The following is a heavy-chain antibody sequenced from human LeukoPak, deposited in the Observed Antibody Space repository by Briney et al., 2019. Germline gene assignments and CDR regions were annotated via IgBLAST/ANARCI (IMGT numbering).Heavy chain of an antibody. Sequence: GSLPVSRAASAFTFSSYWMSWVRQAPGNGLEWVANIDQDGSEKYYVESMKGRITISRDTAKNSLYLRMNSLRAEDTAVYYCARDYYSYSRGSWAFDIWGQASIASVSS. V-gene: IGHV3-7*03. J-gene: IGHJ3*02. CDR3: ARDYYSYSRGSWAFDI. CDR2: IDQDGSEK. D-gene: IGHD3-22*01. CDR1: AFTFSSYW.